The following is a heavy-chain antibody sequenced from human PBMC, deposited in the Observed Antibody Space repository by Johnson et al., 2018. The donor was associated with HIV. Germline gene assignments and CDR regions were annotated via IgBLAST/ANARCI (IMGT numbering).Heavy chain of an antibody. CDR1: VFSFSNYS. V-gene: IGHV3-23*04. J-gene: IGHJ3*02. CDR2: ITGSGGNT. Sequence: VQLVESGGGVVQPGGSLRLSCAASVFSFSNYSITCVRHAPGKGLEWVSSITGSGGNTYDADSVKGRFTISRDNSKNTLYLQMRSLRAEDQAVYYCEKDIVVTAPGAFDIWGQGTMVTVSS. CDR3: EKDIVVTAPGAFDI. D-gene: IGHD3-22*01.